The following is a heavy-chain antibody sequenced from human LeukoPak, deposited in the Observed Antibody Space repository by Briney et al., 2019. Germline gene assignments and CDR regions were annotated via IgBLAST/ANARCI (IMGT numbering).Heavy chain of an antibody. Sequence: GGSLRLSCAASGFSFSSFEMNWVRQAPGKGLEWVSYISSSADTIYYADSVKGRFTISRDNAKNSLYLQMNILRDEDTAVYYCVRRFASWGQGTLVTVPS. CDR3: VRRFAS. CDR2: ISSSADTI. V-gene: IGHV3-48*03. CDR1: GFSFSSFE. J-gene: IGHJ4*02.